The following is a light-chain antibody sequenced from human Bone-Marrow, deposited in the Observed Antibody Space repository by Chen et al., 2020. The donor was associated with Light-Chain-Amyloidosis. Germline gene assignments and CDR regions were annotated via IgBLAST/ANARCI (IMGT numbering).Light chain of an antibody. Sequence: QSALTQPASVSGSPGQSITISCTGPGSDVGSYDFVSWYQQHPGKVPKLMIYEATKRPSGVSNRFSGSKSGNTASLTISGLQPEDEADYYCCSYTGGSTLYVFGTGTKVTVL. J-gene: IGLJ1*01. CDR1: GSDVGSYDF. V-gene: IGLV2-23*01. CDR3: CSYTGGSTLYV. CDR2: EAT.